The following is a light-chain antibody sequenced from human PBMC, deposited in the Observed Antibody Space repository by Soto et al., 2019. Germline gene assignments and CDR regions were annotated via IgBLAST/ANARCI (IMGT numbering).Light chain of an antibody. Sequence: QPVLTQPASVSGSPGQSITISCTGTNSDIGGYDFVSWYQQYPGKAPKVIIYGVTNRPAGVPHRFSGSKSGNTASLTLSGLQAEDEALYYCGSYTSISTWVFGGGTKVTVL. CDR1: NSDIGGYDF. CDR3: GSYTSISTWV. V-gene: IGLV2-14*01. J-gene: IGLJ2*01. CDR2: GVT.